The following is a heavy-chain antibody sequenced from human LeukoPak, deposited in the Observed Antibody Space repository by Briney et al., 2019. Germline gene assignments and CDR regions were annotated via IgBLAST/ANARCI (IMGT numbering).Heavy chain of an antibody. J-gene: IGHJ4*02. CDR2: IRYDGSNK. Sequence: GGSLRLSCAASGFTFSSYGMHWVRQAPGKGLEWVAFIRYDGSNKYYADSVKGRFTISRDNSKNTLYLQMNSLRAEDTAVYYCAKYEEWELASVPRWGQGTLVTVSS. V-gene: IGHV3-30*02. D-gene: IGHD1-26*01. CDR1: GFTFSSYG. CDR3: AKYEEWELASVPR.